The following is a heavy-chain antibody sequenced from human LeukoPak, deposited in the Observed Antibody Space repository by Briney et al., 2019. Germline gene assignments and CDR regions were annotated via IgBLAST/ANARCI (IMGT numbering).Heavy chain of an antibody. D-gene: IGHD3-22*01. CDR1: GFTFSSYG. J-gene: IGHJ2*01. Sequence: PGRSLRLSCAASGFTFSSYGMHWVRQAPGKGLEWVAVISYDGSNKYYADSVKGRFTISRDNSKNTLYLQTNSLRAEDTAVYYCAKNRDRGVPTYYYDSSGSSHFDLWGRGTLVTVSS. CDR2: ISYDGSNK. V-gene: IGHV3-30*18. CDR3: AKNRDRGVPTYYYDSSGSSHFDL.